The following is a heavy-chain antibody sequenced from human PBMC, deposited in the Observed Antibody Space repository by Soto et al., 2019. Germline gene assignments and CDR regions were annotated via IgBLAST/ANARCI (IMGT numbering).Heavy chain of an antibody. Sequence: QVQLVESAGGWVKPGGSLRLSCAASGFTFSDYYMSWIRQAPGTGLEWVSYISSSGSTIYYADYGKGRFTISRDNANNSLYLQMNSLRAEDTAVYYCASGGWWLPPHGAFDIWCQGTMVTVSS. J-gene: IGHJ3*02. CDR1: GFTFSDYY. CDR2: ISSSGSTI. CDR3: ASGGWWLPPHGAFDI. D-gene: IGHD2-15*01. V-gene: IGHV3-11*01.